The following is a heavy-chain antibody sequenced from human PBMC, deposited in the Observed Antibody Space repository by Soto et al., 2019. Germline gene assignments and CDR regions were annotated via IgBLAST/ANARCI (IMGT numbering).Heavy chain of an antibody. D-gene: IGHD2-2*02. V-gene: IGHV3-53*02. J-gene: IGHJ4*02. CDR2: IYSGGST. CDR1: GFTVSNNY. CDR3: ATYTSLDY. Sequence: EVQLVETGGGLIQPGGSLRLSCAASGFTVSNNYMSWVRQAPGKGLEWVSLIYSGGSTFYADSVKGRFTIARDNSKNTLFLQLNSLRAEDTAVYFCATYTSLDYWGQGTLVTVSS.